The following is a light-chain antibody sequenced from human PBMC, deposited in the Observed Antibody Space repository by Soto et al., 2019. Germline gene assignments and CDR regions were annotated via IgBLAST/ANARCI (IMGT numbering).Light chain of an antibody. CDR2: DAS. CDR3: LQHYTSLRT. V-gene: IGKV3-11*01. CDR1: QSVSSY. Sequence: EIVLTQSPATLSLSPGERATLSCRASQSVSSYLAWYQQKPGQAPRLLIYDASNRATGIPARFSGSGSGTDFTLTISRLEPEDVATYYCLQHYTSLRTFGQGTRLDIK. J-gene: IGKJ5*01.